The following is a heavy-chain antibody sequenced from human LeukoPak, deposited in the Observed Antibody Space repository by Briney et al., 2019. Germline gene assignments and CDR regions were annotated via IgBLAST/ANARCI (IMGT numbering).Heavy chain of an antibody. J-gene: IGHJ4*02. D-gene: IGHD6-19*01. Sequence: KPSETLSLTCAVYGGSFSGYYWSWIRQPPGKGLEWIGEINHSGSTNYNPSLKSRVTISVDTSKNQFSLKLSSVTAADTAVYYCARHRGSGWYYFDYWGQGTLVTVSS. V-gene: IGHV4-34*01. CDR1: GGSFSGYY. CDR3: ARHRGSGWYYFDY. CDR2: INHSGST.